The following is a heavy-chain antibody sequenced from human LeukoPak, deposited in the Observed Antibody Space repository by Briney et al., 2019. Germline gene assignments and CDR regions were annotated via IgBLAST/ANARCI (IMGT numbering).Heavy chain of an antibody. Sequence: GGSLRLSCAASGFTFSSYSMNWVRQAPGKGLEWVSSISSSSTYIYYADSVKGRFTISRDNSKNTLYLQMNSLRAEDTAVYYCAKDRVVRGVIVGYFDYWGQGTLVTVSS. CDR2: ISSSSTYI. CDR3: AKDRVVRGVIVGYFDY. D-gene: IGHD3-10*01. J-gene: IGHJ4*02. V-gene: IGHV3-21*01. CDR1: GFTFSSYS.